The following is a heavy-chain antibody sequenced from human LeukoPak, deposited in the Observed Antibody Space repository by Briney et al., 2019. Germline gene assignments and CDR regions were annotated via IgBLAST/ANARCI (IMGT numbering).Heavy chain of an antibody. J-gene: IGHJ4*02. D-gene: IGHD3-22*01. CDR3: ARSDYYDSSGYFDY. Sequence: SQTLSLTCTVSGGSISSGDYYWSWIRQPPGKGLEWIGYIYYSGSTYYNPSLKSRVTISIDMSKTQFSLRLSSVTAADTAVYYCARSDYYDSSGYFDYWGQGTLVTVSS. CDR2: IYYSGST. V-gene: IGHV4-30-4*01. CDR1: GGSISSGDYY.